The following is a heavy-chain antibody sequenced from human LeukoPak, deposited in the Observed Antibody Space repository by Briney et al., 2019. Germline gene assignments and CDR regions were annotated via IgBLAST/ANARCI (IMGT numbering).Heavy chain of an antibody. CDR2: ISSSSSYI. V-gene: IGHV3-21*04. D-gene: IGHD6-19*01. CDR3: ARGRIAVAAKKGFRFDY. J-gene: IGHJ4*02. CDR1: GFTFSSYS. Sequence: GGSLRLSCAASGFTFSSYSMNWVRQAPGKGLEWVSSISSSSSYIYYADSVKGRFTISRDNAKNSLYLQMNSLRSEDTAVYYCARGRIAVAAKKGFRFDYWGQGTLVTVSS.